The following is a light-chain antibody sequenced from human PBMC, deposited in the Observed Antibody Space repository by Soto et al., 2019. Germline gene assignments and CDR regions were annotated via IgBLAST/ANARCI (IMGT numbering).Light chain of an antibody. Sequence: EIVMTQSPATLSVSTGERATLSCRASQSVSNNLAWYQQKPGQAPRFLIYAASTRATGIPARFSSSGSGTEVTLTISSQQSEDYAVDYCHQYNNWPLTFGGGTKVEIK. V-gene: IGKV3-15*01. CDR3: HQYNNWPLT. J-gene: IGKJ4*01. CDR2: AAS. CDR1: QSVSNN.